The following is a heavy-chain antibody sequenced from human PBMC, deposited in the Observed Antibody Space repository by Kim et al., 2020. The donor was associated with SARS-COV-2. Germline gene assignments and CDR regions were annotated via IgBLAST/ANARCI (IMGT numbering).Heavy chain of an antibody. D-gene: IGHD4-17*01. CDR2: ISSSSTYI. J-gene: IGHJ4*02. CDR1: GFSFSSYS. V-gene: IGHV3-21*01. CDR3: ARDLGTYGGNSHFDY. Sequence: GGSLRLSCAASGFSFSSYSMNWVRQAPGKGLEGVSSISSSSTYIDDADSVKGRFTISRDNAKDSLYLQMNSLRAEDTAVYYCARDLGTYGGNSHFDYWGQGTLFTVSP.